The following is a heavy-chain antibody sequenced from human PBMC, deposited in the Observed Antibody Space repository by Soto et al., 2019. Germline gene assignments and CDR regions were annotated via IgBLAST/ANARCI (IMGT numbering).Heavy chain of an antibody. Sequence: QVQLVQSGAEVKKPGASVKVSCKASGYTFTSYGISWVRQAPGQGLERMGWISAYNGNTNHAQKRQRRVTMNPDTSTSKAYMVLRSLRSDETGVYYCARCAYDPWFGELPHDHWGQGTLVTGFS. V-gene: IGHV1-18*01. CDR1: GYTFTSYG. J-gene: IGHJ4*02. D-gene: IGHD3-10*01. CDR2: ISAYNGNT. CDR3: ARCAYDPWFGELPHDH.